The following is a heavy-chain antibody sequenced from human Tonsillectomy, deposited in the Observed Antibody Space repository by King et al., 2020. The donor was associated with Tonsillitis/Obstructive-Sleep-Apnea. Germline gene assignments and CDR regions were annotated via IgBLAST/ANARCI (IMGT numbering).Heavy chain of an antibody. V-gene: IGHV3-48*03. CDR1: GFTFSSYE. Sequence: QLVQSGGGLVQPGGSLRLSCAASGFTFSSYEMNWVRQAPGKGLEWVSYISSSGSTIYYADSVKGRFTISRDNAKNSLYLQMNSLRAEDTAVYFCAREGCSSTSCYDYWGQGNLVTVSS. CDR2: ISSSGSTI. D-gene: IGHD2-2*01. CDR3: AREGCSSTSCYDY. J-gene: IGHJ4*02.